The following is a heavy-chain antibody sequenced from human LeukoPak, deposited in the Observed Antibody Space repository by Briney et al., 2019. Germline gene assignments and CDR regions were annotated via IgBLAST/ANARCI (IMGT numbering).Heavy chain of an antibody. CDR1: GGSISSGSYY. Sequence: PSQTLSLTCTVSGGSISSGSYYWSWIRQPAGKGLEWIGRFYTSGSTNYNPSLKSRITISVDTSKNQFSLKLSSVTAADTAVYYCARNSCPSGSCYDNRGYFDYWGQGTLVTVSS. CDR3: ARNSCPSGSCYDNRGYFDY. J-gene: IGHJ4*02. D-gene: IGHD2-15*01. CDR2: FYTSGST. V-gene: IGHV4-61*02.